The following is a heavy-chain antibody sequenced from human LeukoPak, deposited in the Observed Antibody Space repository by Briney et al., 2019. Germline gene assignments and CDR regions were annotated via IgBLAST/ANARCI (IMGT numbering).Heavy chain of an antibody. V-gene: IGHV1-18*01. CDR1: GHPFTSFG. J-gene: IGHJ3*02. D-gene: IGHD3-3*01. CDR2: ITTYNGNT. CDR3: ARARSWSGYLDAFDI. Sequence: GASVKVSCKASGHPFTSFGITWVRQAPGQGLEWMGWITTYNGNTNYAQKLQGRVIMTTDTSTNTAYMELRSLRSDDTAVYYCARARSWSGYLDAFDIWGQGTMVTVSS.